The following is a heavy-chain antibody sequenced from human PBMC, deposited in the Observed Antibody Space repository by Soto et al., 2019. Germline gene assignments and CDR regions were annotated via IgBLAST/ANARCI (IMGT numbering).Heavy chain of an antibody. V-gene: IGHV3-30*03. J-gene: IGHJ4*02. Sequence: QVQLVESGGRVVQPGRSLRLSCAASGFTFRNSGMHWVRQTPGKGLEWVSLVSFDGSDQYYADSVKGRFTISRDTFNHTLFLQTNSLRAEDTAVYYCAQTLHGDSTGAFDSWGLGTLVTVSS. CDR2: VSFDGSDQ. D-gene: IGHD2-21*02. CDR3: AQTLHGDSTGAFDS. CDR1: GFTFRNSG.